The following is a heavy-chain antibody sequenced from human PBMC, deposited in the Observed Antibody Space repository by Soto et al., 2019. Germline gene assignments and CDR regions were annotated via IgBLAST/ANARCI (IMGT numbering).Heavy chain of an antibody. J-gene: IGHJ3*02. CDR3: ARDLAYCSSTSCYAEAFDI. CDR2: ISSSSSTI. V-gene: IGHV3-48*01. CDR1: GFTFSSYS. Sequence: GGSLRLSCAASGFTFSSYSMNWVRQAPGKGLEWVSYISSSSSTIYYADSVKGRFTISRDNAKNSLYLQMNSLRAEDAAVYYCARDLAYCSSTSCYAEAFDIWGQGTMVTVSS. D-gene: IGHD2-2*01.